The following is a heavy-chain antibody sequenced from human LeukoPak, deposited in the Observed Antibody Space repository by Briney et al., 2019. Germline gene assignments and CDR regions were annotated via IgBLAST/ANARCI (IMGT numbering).Heavy chain of an antibody. D-gene: IGHD3-22*01. V-gene: IGHV3-20*04. CDR1: GFTFEDYG. CDR2: INWNGDRI. J-gene: IGHJ5*02. Sequence: GGSLRLSCAAFGFTFEDYGMSRVPQGPGKGLEWVSGINWNGDRIGYADSVKGRFTISRDNATKSLYLQINSLRAEDTALYYCARDYRGHYYDSRSLVAWFDPWGQGTLVTVSS. CDR3: ARDYRGHYYDSRSLVAWFDP.